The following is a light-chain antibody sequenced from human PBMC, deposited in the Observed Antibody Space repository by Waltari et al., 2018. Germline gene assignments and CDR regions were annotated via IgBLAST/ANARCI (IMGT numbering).Light chain of an antibody. CDR2: WAS. Sequence: DIVMTQSPDSLAVPLGERATINCKSSQRVLYSSTNKNYLAWYQAKPGQPPKLLLSWASTREYGVPDRFSGSGSGTDFTLTISSLQAEDVAVYYCQQHYSTPLTFGGGTKVEIK. CDR1: QRVLYSSTNKNY. CDR3: QQHYSTPLT. J-gene: IGKJ4*01. V-gene: IGKV4-1*01.